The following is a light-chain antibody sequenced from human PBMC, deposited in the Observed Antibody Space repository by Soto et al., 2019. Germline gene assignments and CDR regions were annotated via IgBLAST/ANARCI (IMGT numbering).Light chain of an antibody. V-gene: IGKV3-20*01. J-gene: IGKJ1*01. CDR3: QQYATSPRT. Sequence: EIVLTQSPGTLSLSPGERATLSCRASQSVGNSYLAWYQQNPGQAPRLLIYDASIRATGIPDRFSGSGSGTDFTLTIRRLEPEDFAVYYCQQYATSPRTFGQGTKVEI. CDR2: DAS. CDR1: QSVGNSY.